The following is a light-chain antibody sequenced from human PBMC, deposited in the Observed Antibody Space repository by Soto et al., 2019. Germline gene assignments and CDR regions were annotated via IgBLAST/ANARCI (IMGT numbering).Light chain of an antibody. V-gene: IGKV1-9*01. Sequence: DIQLTQSPSFVSASVGERVTITCRASQDIGRYLAWYQQKPGEAPKLLISAASTLQSGVPSRFSGSGSGPEFTLPVSYLLHEDFATYYCHKLYSYSSFGQGTRLEIK. J-gene: IGKJ5*01. CDR1: QDIGRY. CDR3: HKLYSYSS. CDR2: AAS.